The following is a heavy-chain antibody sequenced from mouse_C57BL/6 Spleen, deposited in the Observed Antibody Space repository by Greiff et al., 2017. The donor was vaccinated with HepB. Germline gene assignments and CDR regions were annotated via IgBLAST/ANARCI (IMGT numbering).Heavy chain of an antibody. CDR1: GYTFTDHT. V-gene: IGHV1-78*01. CDR3: AAYYYGSSYDYAMDY. CDR2: IYPRDGST. D-gene: IGHD1-1*01. J-gene: IGHJ4*01. Sequence: QVQLQQSDAELVKPGASVKISCKVSGYTFTDHTIHWMKQRPEQGLEWIGYIYPRDGSTKYNEKFKGKATLTADKSSSTAYMQLNSLTSEDSAVYFCAAYYYGSSYDYAMDYWGQGTSVTVSS.